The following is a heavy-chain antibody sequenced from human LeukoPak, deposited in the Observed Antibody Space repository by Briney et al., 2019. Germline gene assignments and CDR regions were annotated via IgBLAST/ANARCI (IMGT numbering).Heavy chain of an antibody. J-gene: IGHJ3*02. CDR1: GYTFTGYY. CDR2: INANNGGT. D-gene: IGHD2-21*01. Sequence: ASVKVSCKASGYTFTGYYMHWVRQAPGQGLEWMGWINANNGGTNYAEKFQGRVTMTRDTPISTVYMDLRSLRSDDTAVYYCARVPTGAPWGGLDIWGQGTMVTVSS. V-gene: IGHV1-2*02. CDR3: ARVPTGAPWGGLDI.